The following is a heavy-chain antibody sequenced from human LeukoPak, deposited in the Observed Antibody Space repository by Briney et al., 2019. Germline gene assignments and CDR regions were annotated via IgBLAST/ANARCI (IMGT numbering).Heavy chain of an antibody. CDR3: ASLPGFGELHDY. J-gene: IGHJ4*02. CDR2: ISGSGGST. CDR1: GFIFSSYA. V-gene: IGHV3-23*01. Sequence: GGSLRLSCAASGFIFSSYAVSWVRQAPGKGLEWVSTISGSGGSTYYADSVKGRFTISRDNSKNTLYLQMSSLRAEDTAVYYCASLPGFGELHDYWGQGTLVTVSS. D-gene: IGHD3-10*01.